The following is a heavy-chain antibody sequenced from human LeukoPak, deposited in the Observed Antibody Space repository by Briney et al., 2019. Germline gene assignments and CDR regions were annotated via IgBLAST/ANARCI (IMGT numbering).Heavy chain of an antibody. CDR3: AKALTVAGTFSFGY. CDR1: GFTFSSYA. Sequence: GGSLRLSCAASGFTFSSYAMSWVRQAPGKGLEWVSAISGSGGSTYYADSVKGRFTISRGNSKNTLYLQMNSLRAEDTAVYYCAKALTVAGTFSFGYWGQGTLVTVSS. D-gene: IGHD6-19*01. J-gene: IGHJ4*02. CDR2: ISGSGGST. V-gene: IGHV3-23*01.